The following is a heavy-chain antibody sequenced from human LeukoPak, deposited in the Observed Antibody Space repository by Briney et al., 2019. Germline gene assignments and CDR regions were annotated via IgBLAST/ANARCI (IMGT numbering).Heavy chain of an antibody. CDR1: GGTFSGYS. J-gene: IGHJ3*02. Sequence: SVTVSCKASGGTFSGYSINWVRQAPGQGLEWMGGIIPIFDTATYAQKFQGRVTITADKSTSTAYMELSRLRSEDTAVYFCARDIGEGLNTFDIWGHGTMVTVST. CDR2: IIPIFDTA. CDR3: ARDIGEGLNTFDI. V-gene: IGHV1-69*06. D-gene: IGHD3-10*01.